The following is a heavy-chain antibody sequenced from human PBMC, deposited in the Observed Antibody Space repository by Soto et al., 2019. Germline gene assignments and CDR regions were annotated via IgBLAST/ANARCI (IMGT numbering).Heavy chain of an antibody. J-gene: IGHJ6*02. V-gene: IGHV1-18*01. Sequence: ASVKVSCKASGYTFTYYGISWVRQAPGQGLEWIGWISAYNGKVDYAQKVQGRITMTTDTSTSTAFMELRSLRSDDTAVYYCARETIPQMYYYGTDVWGQGTTVTVSS. D-gene: IGHD3-16*01. CDR3: ARETIPQMYYYGTDV. CDR1: GYTFTYYG. CDR2: ISAYNGKV.